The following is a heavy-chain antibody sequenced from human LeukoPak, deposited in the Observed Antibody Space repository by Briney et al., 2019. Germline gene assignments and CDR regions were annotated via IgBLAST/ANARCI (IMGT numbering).Heavy chain of an antibody. CDR2: IYTSGST. CDR3: ARARPMIVPDAFDI. CDR1: GGSISSGSYY. D-gene: IGHD3-22*01. Sequence: SETLSLTCTVSGGSISSGSYYWSWIRQPAGKGLEWIGRIYTSGSTNYNLSLKSRVTISVDTSKNQFSLKLSSVTAADTAVYYCARARPMIVPDAFDIWGQGTMVTVSS. J-gene: IGHJ3*02. V-gene: IGHV4-61*02.